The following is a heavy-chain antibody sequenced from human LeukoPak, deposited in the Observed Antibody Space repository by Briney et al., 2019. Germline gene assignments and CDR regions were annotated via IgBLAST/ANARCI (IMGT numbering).Heavy chain of an antibody. CDR2: IYHSGST. J-gene: IGHJ4*02. CDR3: ARRRRYCSSTSCYLDY. D-gene: IGHD2-2*01. V-gene: IGHV4-4*02. CDR1: GGSISSSNW. Sequence: SETLSLTCTVSGGSISSSNWWSWVRQPPGKGLEWIGEIYHSGSTNYNPSLKSRVTISVDTSENQFSLKLSSVTAADTAVYYCARRRRYCSSTSCYLDYWGQGTLVTVSS.